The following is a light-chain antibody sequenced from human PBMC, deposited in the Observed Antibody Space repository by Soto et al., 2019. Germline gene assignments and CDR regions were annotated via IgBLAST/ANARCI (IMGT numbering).Light chain of an antibody. CDR1: QSVSSN. CDR3: QQYNNWPSTWT. CDR2: GAS. J-gene: IGKJ1*01. Sequence: EIVMTQSRSTLSVSPGERATLSCRASQSVSSNLAWYQQKPGQAPRLLIYGASTRATGIPARFSGSGSGTEFTLTISSLQSEDFAVYYCQQYNNWPSTWTFGQGTKVEIK. V-gene: IGKV3-15*01.